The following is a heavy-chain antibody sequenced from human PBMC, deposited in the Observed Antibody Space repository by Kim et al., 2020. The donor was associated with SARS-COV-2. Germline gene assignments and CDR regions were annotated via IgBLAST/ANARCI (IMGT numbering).Heavy chain of an antibody. Sequence: SETLSLTCAVSGGSISTSNWWTWVRLPPGKGLEWIGEIYHSGSTNYNPSLQSRVTIFVDKSSNQFSLNLNSVTAADTAIYYCARGAREQLWWGAVAEDYWYIGRWGRGTLVRVPS. J-gene: IGHJ2*01. CDR3: ARGAREQLWWGAVAEDYWYIGR. CDR2: IYHSGST. CDR1: GGSISTSNW. D-gene: IGHD6-19*01. V-gene: IGHV4-4*02.